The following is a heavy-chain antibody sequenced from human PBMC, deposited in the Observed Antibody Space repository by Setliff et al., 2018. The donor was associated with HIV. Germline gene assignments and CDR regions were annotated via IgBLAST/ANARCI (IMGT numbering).Heavy chain of an antibody. J-gene: IGHJ3*01. CDR2: MKEGGRT. CDR1: GDSLNSDAFS. Sequence: SLTCAMSGDSLNSDAFSWSWIRLPPGEGLEWIGYMKEGGRTYYNPSLRSRVTITSDKSKNQLSLTLNSVTAADTAVYYCARQRAGEIEELPGALPLRGVFDLWGQGTMVTVSS. CDR3: ARQRAGEIEELPGALPLRGVFDL. V-gene: IGHV4-30-2*01. D-gene: IGHD1-7*01.